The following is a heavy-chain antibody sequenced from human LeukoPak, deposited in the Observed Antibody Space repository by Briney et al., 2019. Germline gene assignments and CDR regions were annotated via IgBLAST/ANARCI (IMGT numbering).Heavy chain of an antibody. D-gene: IGHD3-22*01. CDR2: ISSSGSTI. J-gene: IGHJ4*02. CDR1: GFTFSDYY. CDR3: ARDDYDSSGYYFQTN. V-gene: IGHV3-11*04. Sequence: GGSLRLSCAASGFTFSDYYMSWIRQAPGKGLEWVSYISSSGSTIYYGDSVKGRFTISRDNAKNSVYLQMNSLRAEDTAVYYCARDDYDSSGYYFQTNWGQGTLVTVSS.